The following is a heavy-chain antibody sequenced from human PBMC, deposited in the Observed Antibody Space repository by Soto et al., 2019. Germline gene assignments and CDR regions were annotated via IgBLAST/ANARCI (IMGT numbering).Heavy chain of an antibody. CDR1: GYTFTSYG. Sequence: QVRLVQSGGEVKKPGASVKVSCKASGYTFTSYGITWVRQAPGQGLEYLGWISTYNGNTDFAQKVQNRVTLTTHTSTSTAYMELRSLRPDDTAVYYCARAKALITPNWFDPWGQGTLVTVSS. J-gene: IGHJ5*02. V-gene: IGHV1-18*01. CDR3: ARAKALITPNWFDP. D-gene: IGHD3-16*01. CDR2: ISTYNGNT.